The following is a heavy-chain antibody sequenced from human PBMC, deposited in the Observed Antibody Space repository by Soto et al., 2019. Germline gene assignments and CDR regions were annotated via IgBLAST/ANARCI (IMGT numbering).Heavy chain of an antibody. CDR2: IWYDGSNK. Sequence: PGGSLRLSCAASGFTFSSYGMHWVRQAPGKGLEWVAVIWYDGSNKYYADSVKGRFTISRDNSKNTLYLQMNSLRAEDTAVYYCARDYGDQHYYYYYGMDVWGQGTTVTVS. D-gene: IGHD4-17*01. CDR1: GFTFSSYG. J-gene: IGHJ6*02. V-gene: IGHV3-33*01. CDR3: ARDYGDQHYYYYYGMDV.